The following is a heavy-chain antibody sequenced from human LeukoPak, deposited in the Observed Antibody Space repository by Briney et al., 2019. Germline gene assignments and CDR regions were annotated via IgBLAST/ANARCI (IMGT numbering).Heavy chain of an antibody. Sequence: SETLSLTCTVSGGSISSGGYYWSWIRQHPGKGLEWIGYIYYSGSTYYNPSLKSRVTISVDTSKNHFSLNLRSVTAADTAVYYCARQITVAENFDYWGQGTLVTVSS. D-gene: IGHD6-19*01. CDR2: IYYSGST. CDR1: GGSISSGGYY. V-gene: IGHV4-31*03. J-gene: IGHJ4*02. CDR3: ARQITVAENFDY.